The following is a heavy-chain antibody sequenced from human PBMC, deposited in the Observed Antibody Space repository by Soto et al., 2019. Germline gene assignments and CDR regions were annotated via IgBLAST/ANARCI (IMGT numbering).Heavy chain of an antibody. CDR3: AKNVFQFLEWRNWFVP. Sequence: GASVKVSCKASGYTFTSYGIHWVRQAPGQRLEWMGWINAANGDTKYSPKFQGRVTMTSDTSISTAYMELSRLRSDDTAVYYCAKNVFQFLEWRNWFVPWGQGTLVTVSS. J-gene: IGHJ5*02. CDR1: GYTFTSYG. V-gene: IGHV1-3*01. D-gene: IGHD3-3*01. CDR2: INAANGDT.